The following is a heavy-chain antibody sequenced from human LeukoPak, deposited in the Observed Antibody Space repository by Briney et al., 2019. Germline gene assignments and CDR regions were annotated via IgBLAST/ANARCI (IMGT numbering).Heavy chain of an antibody. CDR2: IWYDGSNK. CDR1: GFTFSSYG. J-gene: IGHJ4*02. D-gene: IGHD2-2*01. V-gene: IGHV3-33*01. Sequence: GGSLRLSCAASGFTFSSYGMHWVRQAPGKGLEWVAVIWYDGSNKYYADSVKGRFTISRDNSKNTLYLQMNSLRAEDTAVYYCARGRWDCSSTSCYGTTYYFDYWGQGTLVTVSS. CDR3: ARGRWDCSSTSCYGTTYYFDY.